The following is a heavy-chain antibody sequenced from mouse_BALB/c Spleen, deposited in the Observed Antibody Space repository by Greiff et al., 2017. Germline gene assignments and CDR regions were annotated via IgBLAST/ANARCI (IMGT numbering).Heavy chain of an antibody. Sequence: VQLQQSGPELVKPGASVKISCKASGYAFSSSWMNWVKQRPGQGLEWIGRIYPGDGDTNYNGKFKGKATLTADKSSSTAYMQLSSLTSVDSAVYFCAKGYGNYDWYFDVWGAGTTVTVSS. J-gene: IGHJ1*01. CDR2: IYPGDGDT. D-gene: IGHD2-10*02. V-gene: IGHV1-82*01. CDR1: GYAFSSSW. CDR3: AKGYGNYDWYFDV.